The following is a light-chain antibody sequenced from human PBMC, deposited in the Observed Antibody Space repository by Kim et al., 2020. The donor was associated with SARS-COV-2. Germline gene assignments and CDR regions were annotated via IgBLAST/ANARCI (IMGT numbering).Light chain of an antibody. Sequence: LGQTVRITCQGDSLRSYDASWYQQKPGQAPVLVIYGKNNRPSGIPDRFSGSSSGNTASLTITGAQAEDEADYYCNSRDSSRDHHVVFGGGTQLTVL. CDR2: GKN. CDR1: SLRSYD. V-gene: IGLV3-19*01. CDR3: NSRDSSRDHHVV. J-gene: IGLJ2*01.